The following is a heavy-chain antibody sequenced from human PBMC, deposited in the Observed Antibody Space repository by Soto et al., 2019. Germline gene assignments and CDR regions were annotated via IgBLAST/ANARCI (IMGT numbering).Heavy chain of an antibody. CDR1: GGSISSGGYS. J-gene: IGHJ4*02. V-gene: IGHV4-30-2*01. D-gene: IGHD4-17*01. CDR2: IYHSGST. Sequence: SETLSLTCAVSGGSISSGGYSWSWIRQPPGKGLEWIGYIYHSGSTYYNPSLKSRVTISVDRSKNQFSLKLSSVTAADTAVYYCARGQTTVTTFDYWGQGTLVTVSS. CDR3: ARGQTTVTTFDY.